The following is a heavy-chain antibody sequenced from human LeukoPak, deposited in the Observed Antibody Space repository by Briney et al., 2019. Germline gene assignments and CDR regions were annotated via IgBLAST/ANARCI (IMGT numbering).Heavy chain of an antibody. D-gene: IGHD5-18*01. J-gene: IGHJ5*02. V-gene: IGHV4-31*03. CDR3: ARGIQLWLNWFDP. CDR2: IYYSGST. CDR1: GGSISSGGYY. Sequence: PSETLSLTCTVSGGSISSGGYYWSWLRQHPGKGLEWIGYIYYSGSTYYNPSLKSRVTISVDTSKNQFSLKLSSVTAADTAVYYCARGIQLWLNWFDPWGQGTLVTVSS.